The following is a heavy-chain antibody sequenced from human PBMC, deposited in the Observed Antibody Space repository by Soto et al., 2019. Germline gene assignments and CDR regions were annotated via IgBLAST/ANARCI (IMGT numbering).Heavy chain of an antibody. D-gene: IGHD4-17*01. V-gene: IGHV3-30-3*01. CDR2: ISYDGSNT. CDR1: GFTFSNYA. J-gene: IGHJ4*02. Sequence: GGSLRLSCAASGFTFSNYAMHWVRQAPGKGLEWVAVISYDGSNTYYADSVKGRFTISRDNSKNTLYLQMDSLRAEDTAVYYWARRPVTYYFDYWGQGPLVTV. CDR3: ARRPVTYYFDY.